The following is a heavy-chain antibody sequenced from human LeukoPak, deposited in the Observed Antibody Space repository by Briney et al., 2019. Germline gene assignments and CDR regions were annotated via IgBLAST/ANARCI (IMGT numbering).Heavy chain of an antibody. D-gene: IGHD1-26*01. Sequence: GGSLRLSCAASGFTFSSYNMNWVRQAPGKGLEWPSYISSSSSTTYYADSLKGRFTISRDYAKNSLYLQMNSLRAEDTAVYYCARVPRSGNHFDYWGQGALVTVSS. CDR2: ISSSSSTT. CDR1: GFTFSSYN. J-gene: IGHJ4*02. V-gene: IGHV3-48*04. CDR3: ARVPRSGNHFDY.